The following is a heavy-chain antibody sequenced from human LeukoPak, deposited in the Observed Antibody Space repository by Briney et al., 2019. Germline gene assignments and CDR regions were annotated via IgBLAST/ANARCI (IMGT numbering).Heavy chain of an antibody. CDR1: GFTFSSYS. CDR2: ISSSSSTI. CDR3: ARAYAGTFDI. Sequence: GGSLRLSCVASGFTFSSYSMNWVRQAPGKGLEWVSYISSSSSTIYYADSVKGRFTISRDNSKNTLYLQMNSLRAEDTAVYYCARAYAGTFDIWGQGTMVTVSS. D-gene: IGHD4-17*01. J-gene: IGHJ3*02. V-gene: IGHV3-48*01.